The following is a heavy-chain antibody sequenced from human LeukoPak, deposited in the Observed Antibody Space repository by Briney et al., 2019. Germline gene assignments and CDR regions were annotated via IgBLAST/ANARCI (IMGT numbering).Heavy chain of an antibody. V-gene: IGHV4-39*01. CDR2: IYYSGST. CDR1: GGSISSSSYY. CDR3: ARGEIGNCSGGSCLNWFDP. J-gene: IGHJ5*02. Sequence: RPSETLSLTCTVSGGSISSSSYYWGWIRQPPGKGLEWIGSIYYSGSTYYNPSLKSRVTISVDTSKNQFSLKLSSVTAADTAVYYCARGEIGNCSGGSCLNWFDPWGQGTLVTVSS. D-gene: IGHD2-15*01.